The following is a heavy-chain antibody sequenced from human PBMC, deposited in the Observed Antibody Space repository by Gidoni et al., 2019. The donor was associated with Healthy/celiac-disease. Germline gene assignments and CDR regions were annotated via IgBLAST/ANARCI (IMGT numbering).Heavy chain of an antibody. D-gene: IGHD4-17*01. V-gene: IGHV3-23*01. CDR2: ISGSGGIT. CDR3: AKDRWTRYGDYKFRYYYGMDV. J-gene: IGHJ6*02. Sequence: EVQLLESGGGLVQPGGSVRLSCAASGFTFSSYAMSWVRQAPGKGLEWVSAISGSGGITYYADSVKGRFTISRDNSKNTLYLQMNSLRAEDTAVYYCAKDRWTRYGDYKFRYYYGMDVWGQGTTVTVSS. CDR1: GFTFSSYA.